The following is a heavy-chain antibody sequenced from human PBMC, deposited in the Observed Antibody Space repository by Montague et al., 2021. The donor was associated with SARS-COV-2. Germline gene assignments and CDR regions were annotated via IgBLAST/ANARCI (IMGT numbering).Heavy chain of an antibody. CDR2: INRDGSER. J-gene: IGHJ4*02. CDR1: KFTFSDYW. D-gene: IGHD3-3*01. V-gene: IGHV3-7*03. Sequence: SLRLSCAASKFTFSDYWMSWVRQAPGKGLEWLANINRDGSERYYVDSVKGRFTISRDNAKNSLYLQMNSLSAEDTAVYYCARDEGYTYYDCWSGYFVYWGQGTLITVSS. CDR3: ARDEGYTYYDCWSGYFVY.